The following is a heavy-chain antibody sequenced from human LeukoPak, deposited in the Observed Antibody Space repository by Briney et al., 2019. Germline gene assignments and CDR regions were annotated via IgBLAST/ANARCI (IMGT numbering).Heavy chain of an antibody. J-gene: IGHJ6*03. V-gene: IGHV4-59*08. CDR2: IHFSGST. CDR3: ARHREAGIAISSFPYYYYSFYMDA. Sequence: SETLSLMCTVSGDSISTYSWSWIRQPPGKGLEWIGYIHFSGSTSYNPSLKSRVTISLDTSKNQFSLRLTSVAAADTAVYLCARHREAGIAISSFPYYYYSFYMDAWGTGTTVTVSS. CDR1: GDSISTYS. D-gene: IGHD3-9*01.